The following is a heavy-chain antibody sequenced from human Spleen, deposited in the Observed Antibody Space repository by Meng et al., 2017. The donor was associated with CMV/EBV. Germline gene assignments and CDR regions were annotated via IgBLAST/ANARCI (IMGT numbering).Heavy chain of an antibody. CDR1: GYTFTSYG. CDR2: ISAYNGNT. V-gene: IGHV1-18*01. CDR3: ARDGRIAAAEGGWFDP. J-gene: IGHJ5*02. D-gene: IGHD6-13*01. Sequence: ASVKVSCKASGYTFTSYGISWVRQAPGQGLEWMGWISAYNGNTNYAQKLQGRVTMTTDTSTSTAYMELRSLRSDDTAVYYCARDGRIAAAEGGWFDPWGQGTLVTVSS.